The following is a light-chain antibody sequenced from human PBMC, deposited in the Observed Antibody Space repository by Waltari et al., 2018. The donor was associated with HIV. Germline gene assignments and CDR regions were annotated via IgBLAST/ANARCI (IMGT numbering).Light chain of an antibody. CDR2: KDT. V-gene: IGLV3-25*03. CDR1: ALANHY. CDR3: QSGGSSGSWV. J-gene: IGLJ3*02. Sequence: SNELTQPPSVSVSPGQTARITCSGDALANHYTYWFQQKPGQAPLLVIYKDTERPSGIPERFSGSRSGTIVKLTISGVQAEDEADYYCQSGGSSGSWVFGGGTKLTVL.